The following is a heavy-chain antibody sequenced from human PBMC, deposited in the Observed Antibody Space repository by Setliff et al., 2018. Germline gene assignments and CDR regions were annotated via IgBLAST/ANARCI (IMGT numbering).Heavy chain of an antibody. CDR2: IYYSGST. V-gene: IGHV4-31*03. CDR3: ARDPLTTNRRRAFDI. CDR1: GGSISSGGYY. J-gene: IGHJ3*02. Sequence: SETLSLTCTVSGGSISSGGYYWSWIRQHPGKGLEWTGYIYYSGSTYYNPSLKSRVTISVDTSKNQFSLKLSSVTAADTAVYYCARDPLTTNRRRAFDIWGQGTMVTVSS. D-gene: IGHD4-17*01.